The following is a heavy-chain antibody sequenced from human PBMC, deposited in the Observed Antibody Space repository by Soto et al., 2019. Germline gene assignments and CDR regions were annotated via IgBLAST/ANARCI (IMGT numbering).Heavy chain of an antibody. CDR3: ARPSYALNWDFHYGMQV. V-gene: IGHV4-34*01. J-gene: IGHJ6*02. D-gene: IGHD2-2*01. CDR2: INQSANT. CDR1: GGSFSGYY. Sequence: SETLSLTCAVSGGSFSGYYWTWIRQIPGKGLEWIGEINQSANTKYNPSLMSRVTMSVDTSRNQLSLKLRSVTAADTAVYYCARPSYALNWDFHYGMQVWGQGTSVTVS.